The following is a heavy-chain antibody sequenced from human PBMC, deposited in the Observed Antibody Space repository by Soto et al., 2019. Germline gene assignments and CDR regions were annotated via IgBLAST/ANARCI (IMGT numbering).Heavy chain of an antibody. V-gene: IGHV2-5*02. Sequence: QLTLKESGPTLVNPTQTLTLTCTFSGFSLSTSVAAVGWIRQPPGKALEWLALVYWDDDKRYSPSMKNSVTITEDTTKNQAVLTLTNAEPVDTATYYCAHRQLVTFSGLVTQTHGWFDSWGQGPLVIVPS. CDR3: AHRQLVTFSGLVTQTHGWFDS. D-gene: IGHD5-18*01. CDR2: VYWDDDK. CDR1: GFSLSTSVAA. J-gene: IGHJ5*01.